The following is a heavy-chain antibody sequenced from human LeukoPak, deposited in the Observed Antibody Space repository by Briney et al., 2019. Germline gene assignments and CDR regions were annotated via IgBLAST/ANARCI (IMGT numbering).Heavy chain of an antibody. CDR1: GGSISSSSYY. CDR2: IYYSGST. CDR3: ARQKSYYDSSSYYYYYYYMDV. D-gene: IGHD3-22*01. J-gene: IGHJ6*03. V-gene: IGHV4-39*01. Sequence: SETLSLTCTVSGGSISSSSYYWGWIRQPPGKGLEWIGRIYYSGSTYYNPSLKSRVTISVDTSKIQFSLRLSSVTAADTAVYYCARQKSYYDSSSYYYYYYYMDVWGKGTTVTVSS.